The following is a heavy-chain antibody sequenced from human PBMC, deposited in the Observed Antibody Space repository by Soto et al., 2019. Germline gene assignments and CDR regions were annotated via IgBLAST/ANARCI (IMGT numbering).Heavy chain of an antibody. CDR3: AKVFNSSGWFTGVYYYGMDV. Sequence: GSLRLSCVASGTTFRSYAMSWVRQPPGKGLEWVSAISGSGGNTYYADSVKGRFAISRDNSKNTLYLQMNSLRVEDTALYHCAKVFNSSGWFTGVYYYGMDVWGQGTTVTVSS. V-gene: IGHV3-23*01. CDR2: ISGSGGNT. J-gene: IGHJ6*02. CDR1: GTTFRSYA. D-gene: IGHD6-19*01.